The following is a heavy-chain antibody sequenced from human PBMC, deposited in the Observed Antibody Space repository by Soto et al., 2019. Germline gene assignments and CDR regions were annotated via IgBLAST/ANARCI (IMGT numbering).Heavy chain of an antibody. V-gene: IGHV4-31*03. Sequence: SETLSLTCTVSGGSISSGGYYWSWIRQQPGKGLEWIGYIYYSGSTYYNPSLNSRVTISVDTSRNQFSLKLNSVTAADTAVYYCARQSCSSTSCYSWVSWFDPWGQGTLVTVSS. CDR1: GGSISSGGYY. CDR3: ARQSCSSTSCYSWVSWFDP. J-gene: IGHJ5*02. CDR2: IYYSGST. D-gene: IGHD2-2*01.